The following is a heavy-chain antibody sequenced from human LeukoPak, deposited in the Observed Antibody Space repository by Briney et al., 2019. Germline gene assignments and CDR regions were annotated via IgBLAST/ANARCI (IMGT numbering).Heavy chain of an antibody. D-gene: IGHD3-16*01. CDR3: AKDGGQGADY. J-gene: IGHJ4*02. CDR2: ISGRDGST. CDR1: GFSFSSYA. V-gene: IGHV3-23*01. Sequence: GGSLRLSCAASGFSFSSYAMSWVRQAPGKGLEWVSGISGRDGSTYYADSVKGRFTISRDISKNTLYLQMNSLRAEDMAVYYCAKDGGQGADYWGQGTLVTVSS.